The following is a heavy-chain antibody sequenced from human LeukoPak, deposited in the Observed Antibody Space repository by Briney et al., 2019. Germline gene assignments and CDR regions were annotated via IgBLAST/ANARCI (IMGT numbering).Heavy chain of an antibody. CDR1: GLIFSDYG. D-gene: IGHD1-1*01. J-gene: IGHJ4*02. CDR3: ARWGGTRQYYFDY. V-gene: IGHV3-33*01. CDR2: TRFDGSIK. Sequence: GGSLRLSCAVSGLIFSDYGFHWVRQAPGKGLEWVAVTRFDGSIKQYADSVKGRFTISRDDPKNTLYLQMNSLKPEDTAVYYCARWGGTRQYYFDYWGRGTLVTVSS.